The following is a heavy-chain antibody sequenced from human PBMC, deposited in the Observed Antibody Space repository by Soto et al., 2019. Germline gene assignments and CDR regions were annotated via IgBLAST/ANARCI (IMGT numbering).Heavy chain of an antibody. CDR3: ARDRPSYGRNFDY. CDR1: GGSVSSDYW. J-gene: IGHJ4*02. V-gene: IGHV4-4*02. CDR2: IYDSGRT. D-gene: IGHD1-26*01. Sequence: QVQLQESGPGVVKPSGTLSLTCAVSGGSVSSDYWWSWVRRPPGKGLEWIGEIYDSGRTNYNPSLKSRVTISLDKSKNRLSLILNSVTAADTAVYYCARDRPSYGRNFDYWGQGTLVTVSS.